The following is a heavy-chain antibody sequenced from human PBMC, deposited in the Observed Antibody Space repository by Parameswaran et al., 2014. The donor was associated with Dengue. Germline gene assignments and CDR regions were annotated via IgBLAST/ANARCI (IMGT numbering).Heavy chain of an antibody. J-gene: IGHJ6*03. CDR3: ARGGVVAARRRGIPRYYMDV. Sequence: WIRQPPGKGLEWIGEINHSGSTNYNPSLKSRVTISVDTSKNQFSLKLSSVTAADTAVYYCARGGVVAARRRGIPRYYMDVWGKGTTVTVSS. CDR2: INHSGST. D-gene: IGHD2-15*01. V-gene: IGHV4-34*01.